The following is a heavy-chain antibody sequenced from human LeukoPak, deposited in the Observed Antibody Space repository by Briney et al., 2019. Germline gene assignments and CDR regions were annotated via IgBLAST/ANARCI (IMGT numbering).Heavy chain of an antibody. V-gene: IGHV1-18*04. CDR1: GYTFTGYY. Sequence: ASVKVSCKASGYTFTGYYIHWVRQAPGQGLEWMGWISAYNGNTNYAQKLQGRVTMTTDTSTSTAYMELRSLRSDDTAVYYCAREGYSSGWYHDYYYYYMDVWGKGTTVTVSS. J-gene: IGHJ6*03. CDR2: ISAYNGNT. CDR3: AREGYSSGWYHDYYYYYMDV. D-gene: IGHD6-19*01.